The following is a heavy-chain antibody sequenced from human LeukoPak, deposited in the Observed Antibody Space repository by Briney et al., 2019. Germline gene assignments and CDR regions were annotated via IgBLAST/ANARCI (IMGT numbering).Heavy chain of an antibody. J-gene: IGHJ3*02. CDR2: IYSDGST. CDR1: GFTVSSNY. V-gene: IGHV3-53*01. D-gene: IGHD1-26*01. Sequence: PGGSLRLSCAASGFTVSSNYMSWVRQAPGKGLEWVSEIYSDGSTYYAAPVKGRFSISRDNSKNTLYLQMNSLRAEDTAVYYCARALREHGVFDIWGQGTMVTVSS. CDR3: ARALREHGVFDI.